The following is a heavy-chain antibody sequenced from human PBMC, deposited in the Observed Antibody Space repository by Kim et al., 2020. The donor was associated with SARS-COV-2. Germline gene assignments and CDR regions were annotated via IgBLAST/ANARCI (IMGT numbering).Heavy chain of an antibody. Sequence: SVKVSCKASGGTFSSYAISWVRQAPGQGLEWMGGIIPIFGTANYAQKFQGRVTITADESTSTAYMELSSLRSEDTAVYYCASGTGDHGFTYFDYWGQGTLVTVSS. CDR3: ASGTGDHGFTYFDY. CDR2: IIPIFGTA. J-gene: IGHJ4*02. D-gene: IGHD7-27*01. CDR1: GGTFSSYA. V-gene: IGHV1-69*13.